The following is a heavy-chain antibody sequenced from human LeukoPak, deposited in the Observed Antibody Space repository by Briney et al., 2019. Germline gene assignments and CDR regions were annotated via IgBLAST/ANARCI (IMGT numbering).Heavy chain of an antibody. Sequence: GGSLRLSCAASGFAFSSYWMHWVRQPPGKGLLWVSRITSDESITRYADSVKGRFTISRDNAKNTLYLQMNSLRAEDTAVYYCAKSFGKWELLPPDYWGQGTLVTVSS. CDR1: GFAFSSYW. CDR3: AKSFGKWELLPPDY. CDR2: ITSDESIT. J-gene: IGHJ4*02. D-gene: IGHD1-26*01. V-gene: IGHV3-74*01.